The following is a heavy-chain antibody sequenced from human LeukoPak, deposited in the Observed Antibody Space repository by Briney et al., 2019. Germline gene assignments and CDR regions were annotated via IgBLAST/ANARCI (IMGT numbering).Heavy chain of an antibody. CDR2: IHHSGGA. CDR3: ARWVRSSEAYYFDY. Sequence: PSETLSLTCTVSGASISSYYWSWIRQPPGKGLEWIGYIHHSGGADYNPSLKSRATISVDTSKNQFSLKLNSVTAADTAVYYCARWVRSSEAYYFDYWGQGTLVTVSS. CDR1: GASISSYY. J-gene: IGHJ4*02. D-gene: IGHD6-25*01. V-gene: IGHV4-59*08.